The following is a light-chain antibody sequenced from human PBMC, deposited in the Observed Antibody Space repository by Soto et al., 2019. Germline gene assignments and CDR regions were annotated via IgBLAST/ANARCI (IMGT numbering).Light chain of an antibody. CDR1: TSNLGSNT. Sequence: QSALTQTPSASGTPGQRVTISCSGRTSNLGSNTVHWYQQLPGTAPKXXXXXXTXXXSGLPDSISGSKSGTSASLAISGLQSEDEADYYCATWDDSLNAYVFGTGDKVT. CDR3: ATWDDSLNAYV. CDR2: XXT. J-gene: IGLJ1*01. V-gene: IGLV1-44*01.